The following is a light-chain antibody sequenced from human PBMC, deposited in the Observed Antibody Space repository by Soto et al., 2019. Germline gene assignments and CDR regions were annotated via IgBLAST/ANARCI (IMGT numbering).Light chain of an antibody. J-gene: IGLJ1*01. Sequence: QSVLTQPASVSGSPGQSITVSCTGTTSDVGGFDYVSWYQQHPGKAPKLTIFDVSNRPSGVSDRFSGSKSGNTASLTISGLQAEDEADYYCSSYTTTGTQVFGTGTKVTVL. V-gene: IGLV2-14*03. CDR1: TSDVGGFDY. CDR3: SSYTTTGTQV. CDR2: DVS.